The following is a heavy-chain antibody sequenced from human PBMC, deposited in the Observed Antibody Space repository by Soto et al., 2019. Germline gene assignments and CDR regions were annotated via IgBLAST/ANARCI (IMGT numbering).Heavy chain of an antibody. V-gene: IGHV3-30*18. Sequence: LRLSCAASGFTFSSYGMHWVRQAPGKGLEWVAVISYDGSNKYYADSVKGRFTISRDNSKNTLYLQMNSLRAEDTAVYYCAKDRRGRYYDSSGLNWFDPCGQGTLVTVSS. CDR2: ISYDGSNK. CDR3: AKDRRGRYYDSSGLNWFDP. CDR1: GFTFSSYG. J-gene: IGHJ5*02. D-gene: IGHD3-22*01.